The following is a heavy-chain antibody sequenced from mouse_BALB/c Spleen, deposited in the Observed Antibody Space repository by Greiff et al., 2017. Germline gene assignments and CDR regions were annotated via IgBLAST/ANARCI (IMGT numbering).Heavy chain of an antibody. Sequence: QVQLKQPGAELVRPGASVKLSCKASGYTFTSYWINWVKQRPGQGLEWIGNIYPSDSYTNYNQKFKDKATLTVDKSSSTAYMQLSSPTSEDSAVYYCTIRRYFDVWGAGTTVTVSS. V-gene: IGHV1-69*02. CDR2: IYPSDSYT. CDR1: GYTFTSYW. CDR3: TIRRYFDV. J-gene: IGHJ1*01.